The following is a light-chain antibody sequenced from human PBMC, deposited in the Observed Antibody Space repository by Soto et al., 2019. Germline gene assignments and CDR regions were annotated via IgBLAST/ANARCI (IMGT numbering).Light chain of an antibody. J-gene: IGLJ2*01. Sequence: QSPLTQPASVSGSPGQSLTISCTGTSSDIGSYNLVSWYQHHPDKAPKLLICEGTERSSGVSNRFSGSKSGNTASLTLSGLQAEDEAHYYCCSYAGRSTYVVFGGGTKLTVL. CDR3: CSYAGRSTYVV. CDR2: EGT. V-gene: IGLV2-23*01. CDR1: SSDIGSYNL.